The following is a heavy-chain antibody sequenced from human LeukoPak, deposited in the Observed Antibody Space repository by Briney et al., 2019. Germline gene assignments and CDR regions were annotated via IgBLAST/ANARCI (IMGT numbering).Heavy chain of an antibody. CDR2: IHSTGST. D-gene: IGHD3-22*01. J-gene: IGHJ4*02. V-gene: IGHV4-59*08. Sequence: PSETLSLTCTVSGGSISGYYWSWIRQPPGKGLEWIGHIHSTGSTDYNPSFKSRVTISVDTSKNQFSLKLFSVTAADTAVYYCGRLSFAGSGFRPDYWGQGTLVTVSS. CDR1: GGSISGYY. CDR3: GRLSFAGSGFRPDY.